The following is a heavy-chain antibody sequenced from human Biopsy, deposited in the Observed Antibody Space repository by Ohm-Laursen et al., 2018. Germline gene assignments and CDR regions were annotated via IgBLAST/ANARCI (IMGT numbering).Heavy chain of an antibody. D-gene: IGHD3-16*01. Sequence: GSLRLSCAASGFAFESTAMHWVRQAPGKGLEWVSYISPSGTNVNSADFVRGRFSISRDNAKKSLYLQMSSLTAEDTAIYYCTRAYRYGLDAFDMWGQGTMVTVSS. CDR3: TRAYRYGLDAFDM. CDR2: ISPSGTNV. J-gene: IGHJ3*02. V-gene: IGHV3-48*03. CDR1: GFAFESTA.